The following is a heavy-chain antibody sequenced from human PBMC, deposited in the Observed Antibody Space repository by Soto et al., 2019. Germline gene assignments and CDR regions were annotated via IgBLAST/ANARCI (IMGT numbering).Heavy chain of an antibody. CDR1: GFTFSSYS. D-gene: IGHD6-19*01. J-gene: IGHJ6*02. Sequence: GGSLRLSCAASGFTFSSYSMNWVRQAPGKGLEWVSSISSSSSYIYYADSVKGRFTISRENAKNSLYLQMNSLRAEDTAVYYCARDPSEWLVFSTQKYGMDVWGQGTTVTVSS. V-gene: IGHV3-21*01. CDR3: ARDPSEWLVFSTQKYGMDV. CDR2: ISSSSSYI.